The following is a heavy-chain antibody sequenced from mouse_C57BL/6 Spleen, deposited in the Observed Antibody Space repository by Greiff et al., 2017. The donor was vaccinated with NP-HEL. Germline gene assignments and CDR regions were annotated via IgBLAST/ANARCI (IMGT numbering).Heavy chain of an antibody. J-gene: IGHJ4*01. V-gene: IGHV1-11*01. CDR1: GYTFTDHI. CDR2: IYPVSGET. D-gene: IGHD2-5*01. CDR3: GIGYRRGDSNFGWYYAMDY. Sequence: QVQLQQSGAELASPGASVTLSCKASGYTFTDHIMNWVKKRPGQGLEWIGRIYPVSGETNYNQKFMGKATFSVDRSSSTVYMVLNSLTSEDPAVYYCGIGYRRGDSNFGWYYAMDYWGQGTSVTVSS.